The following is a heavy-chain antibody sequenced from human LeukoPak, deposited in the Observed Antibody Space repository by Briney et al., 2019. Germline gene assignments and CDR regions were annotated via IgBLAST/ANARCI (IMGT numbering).Heavy chain of an antibody. V-gene: IGHV3-30-3*01. CDR3: ARDGRYSGNYYIDY. J-gene: IGHJ4*02. Sequence: GGSLRLSCAASGFTFSSYAMHWVRQAPGKGLEWVAVISYDGSNKYYADSVKGRFTISRDNSKNTLYLQMNSLRAEDTAVYYCARDGRYSGNYYIDYWGQGTLVTVSS. CDR1: GFTFSSYA. CDR2: ISYDGSNK. D-gene: IGHD1-26*01.